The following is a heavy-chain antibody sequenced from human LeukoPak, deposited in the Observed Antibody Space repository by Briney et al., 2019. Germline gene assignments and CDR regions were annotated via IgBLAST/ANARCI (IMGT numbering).Heavy chain of an antibody. V-gene: IGHV3-23*01. Sequence: GGSLRLSCAASGFTFSSYAMSWVRQAPGEGLEWVSAISGSGGSTYYADSVKGRFTISRDNSKNTLYLQMNSLRAEDTAVYYCANNRLVVVITYYFDYWGQGTLVTVSS. CDR1: GFTFSSYA. CDR3: ANNRLVVVITYYFDY. CDR2: ISGSGGST. D-gene: IGHD3-22*01. J-gene: IGHJ4*02.